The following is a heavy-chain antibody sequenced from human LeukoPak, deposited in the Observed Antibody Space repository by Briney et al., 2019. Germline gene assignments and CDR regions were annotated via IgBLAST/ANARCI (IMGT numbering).Heavy chain of an antibody. CDR3: ARDSGRSGYDLGAY. Sequence: GGSLRLSCAASGFTFSSYGMHWVRQAPGKGLEWVAVIWYDGSNKYYADSVKGRFTISRDNSKNTLYLQMNSLRAEDTAVYYCARDSGRSGYDLGAYWGQGTLVTVSS. V-gene: IGHV3-33*01. J-gene: IGHJ4*02. CDR1: GFTFSSYG. D-gene: IGHD5-12*01. CDR2: IWYDGSNK.